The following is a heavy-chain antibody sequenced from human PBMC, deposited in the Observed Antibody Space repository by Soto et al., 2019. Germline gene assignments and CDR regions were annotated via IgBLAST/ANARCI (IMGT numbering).Heavy chain of an antibody. V-gene: IGHV4-39*01. CDR1: GGSISSSSYY. D-gene: IGHD6-13*01. Sequence: SETLSLTCTVSGGSISSSSYYWGWIRQPPGKGLEWIGSIYYSGSTYYNPSLKTRVTISVDTSKNQFSLKLSAVTAADTAVYYCARRSRSPYSSSWYRVNWFDPWGQGTLVTVSS. CDR2: IYYSGST. J-gene: IGHJ5*02. CDR3: ARRSRSPYSSSWYRVNWFDP.